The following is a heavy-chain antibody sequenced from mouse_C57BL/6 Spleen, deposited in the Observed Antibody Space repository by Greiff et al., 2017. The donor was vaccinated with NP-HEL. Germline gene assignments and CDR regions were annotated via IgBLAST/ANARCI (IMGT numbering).Heavy chain of an antibody. D-gene: IGHD1-2*01. Sequence: EVKLQESGPGLVKPSQSLSLTCTVTGYSITSGYGWNWIRQFPGNKLEWMGYISYSGSTNYNPSLKSRISITRDTSTNQCFLQLNSVTTEDTATYYCARTARIKYWGQGTTLTVSS. CDR2: ISYSGST. CDR1: GYSITSGYG. J-gene: IGHJ2*01. CDR3: ARTARIKY. V-gene: IGHV3-2*02.